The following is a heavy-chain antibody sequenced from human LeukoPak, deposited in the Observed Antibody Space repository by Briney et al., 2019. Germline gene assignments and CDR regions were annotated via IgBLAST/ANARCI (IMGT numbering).Heavy chain of an antibody. D-gene: IGHD3-16*01. J-gene: IGHJ4*02. CDR2: INAGNGNT. Sequence: ASVKVSCKASGYTFTSYAMHWVRQAPGQRLEWMGWINAGNGNTKYSQKCQGRVTITRDTSASTAYMELSSLRSVDTAVYYCARHLTPGVMANWGQGTLVTVSS. V-gene: IGHV1-3*01. CDR3: ARHLTPGVMAN. CDR1: GYTFTSYA.